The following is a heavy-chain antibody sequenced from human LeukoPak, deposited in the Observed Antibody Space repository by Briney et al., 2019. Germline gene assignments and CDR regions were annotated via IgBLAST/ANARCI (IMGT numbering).Heavy chain of an antibody. CDR2: IYYSGST. CDR3: ARVKGNGYYYAFDY. J-gene: IGHJ4*02. D-gene: IGHD3-22*01. V-gene: IGHV4-59*01. Sequence: SETLSLTCTVSSRSINSYYWSWIRQPPGKGLEWIGYIYYSGSTKYNPSLKSRVTISVDPSQNQFSLKLSSVTTADTAVYYCARVKGNGYYYAFDYWGQGTLVTVSS. CDR1: SRSINSYY.